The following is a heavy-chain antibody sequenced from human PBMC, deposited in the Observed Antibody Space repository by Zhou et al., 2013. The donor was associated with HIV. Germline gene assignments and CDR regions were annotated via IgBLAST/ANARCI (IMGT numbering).Heavy chain of an antibody. CDR3: ASYGPGYNWMYS. CDR1: GYTFTSYD. V-gene: IGHV1-2*02. D-gene: IGHD1-20*01. CDR2: ILPNTDAT. J-gene: IGHJ4*02. Sequence: QVQLVQSGAEVKKPGASVKVSCKASGYTFTSYDINWVRQATGQGLEWMGWILPNTDATKXAPRFQGRVTMTRDTSISTIYMELRGLRSDDTALYFCASYGPGYNWMYSWGQGTLVTVSS.